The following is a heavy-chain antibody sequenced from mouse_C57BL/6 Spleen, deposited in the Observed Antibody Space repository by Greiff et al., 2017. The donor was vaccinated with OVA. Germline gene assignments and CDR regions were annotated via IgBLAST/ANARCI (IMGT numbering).Heavy chain of an antibody. Sequence: QVQLKESGAELVKPGASVKISCKASGYAFSSYWMNWVKQRPGKGLEWIGQIYPGDGDTNYNGKFKGKATLTADKSSSTAYMQLSSLTSEDSAVYFCARSDGNYGYFDVWGTGTTVTVSS. CDR1: GYAFSSYW. J-gene: IGHJ1*03. CDR3: ARSDGNYGYFDV. CDR2: IYPGDGDT. V-gene: IGHV1-80*01. D-gene: IGHD2-1*01.